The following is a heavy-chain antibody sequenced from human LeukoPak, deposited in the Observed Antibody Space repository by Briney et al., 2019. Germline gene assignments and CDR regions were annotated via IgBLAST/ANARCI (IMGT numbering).Heavy chain of an antibody. CDR2: NSGSGGST. D-gene: IGHD3-10*01. V-gene: IGHV3-23*01. Sequence: GGSLRLSCAASGFTFNTYAMSWVRQAPGKGLEWVSSNSGSGGSTYYADSVEGRFTISRDNSKNTLYLQMNSLRAEDTAVYYCAKDRTGIGGDYFDYWGQGTLVTVSS. CDR3: AKDRTGIGGDYFDY. CDR1: GFTFNTYA. J-gene: IGHJ4*02.